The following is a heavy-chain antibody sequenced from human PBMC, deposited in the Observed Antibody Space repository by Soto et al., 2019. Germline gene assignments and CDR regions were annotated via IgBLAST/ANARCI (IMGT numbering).Heavy chain of an antibody. Sequence: QVQLVQSGAEVKKPGSSVKVSCKASGGTFSSYAISWVRQAPGQGLEWLGGIIPIFGTANYAQKFQGRVTITADEATSTAYMELSSLRSEDTAVYYCARDDVDTAMPYGMDVWGQGTTVTVSS. CDR3: ARDDVDTAMPYGMDV. V-gene: IGHV1-69*12. CDR2: IIPIFGTA. CDR1: GGTFSSYA. J-gene: IGHJ6*02. D-gene: IGHD5-18*01.